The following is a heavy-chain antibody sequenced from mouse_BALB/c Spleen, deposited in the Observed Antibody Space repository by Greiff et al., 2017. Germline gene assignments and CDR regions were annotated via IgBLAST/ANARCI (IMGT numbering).Heavy chain of an antibody. Sequence: VQLQQSGAELVKPGASVKLSCTASGFNIKDTYMHWVKQRPEQGLEWIGRIDPANGNTKYDPKFQGKATITADTSSNTAYLQLSSLTSEDTAVYYCARDYVYAMDDWGQGTSVTVSS. D-gene: IGHD2-4*01. CDR1: GFNIKDTY. CDR3: ARDYVYAMDD. J-gene: IGHJ4*01. V-gene: IGHV14-3*02. CDR2: IDPANGNT.